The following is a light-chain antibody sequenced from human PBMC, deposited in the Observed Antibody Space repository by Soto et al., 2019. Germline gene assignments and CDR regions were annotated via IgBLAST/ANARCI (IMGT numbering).Light chain of an antibody. CDR3: QQRHMWPIT. V-gene: IGKV3-11*01. CDR2: DAY. CDR1: QNISRS. Sequence: IVMTQSPVTLSVSPGERATLSCRARQNISRSLARYQQKPGQGPRLLIYDAYNRATGIPPRFSGSGSGTDFTIPISSLEPEDAAVYYCQQRHMWPITFGQGTRLEIK. J-gene: IGKJ5*01.